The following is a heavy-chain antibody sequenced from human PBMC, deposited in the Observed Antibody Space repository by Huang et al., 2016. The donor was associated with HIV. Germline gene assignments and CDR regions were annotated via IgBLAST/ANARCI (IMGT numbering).Heavy chain of an antibody. D-gene: IGHD3-3*01. CDR2: LGAIEGGT. CDR3: VTSRKTISGGRVGWFDP. J-gene: IGHJ5*02. CDR1: GKSVSEVA. V-gene: IGHV1-24*01. Sequence: QVQLVQFGAEVKKPGASVKVSCKVSGKSVSEVALHWVRRAPGNGLEWSGGLGAIEGGTVDPQKCQGEVSMTEDTSTDTAYMELSGLRSDDTAVYYCVTSRKTISGGRVGWFDPWGQGTLVTVSS.